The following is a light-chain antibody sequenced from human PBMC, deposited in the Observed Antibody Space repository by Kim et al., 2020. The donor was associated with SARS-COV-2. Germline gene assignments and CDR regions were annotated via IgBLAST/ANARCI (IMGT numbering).Light chain of an antibody. V-gene: IGLV2-8*01. CDR2: DVN. Sequence: GQSVTISCTGTSRDIGIYNYISWYQQHPGKTPKLLIYDVNKRPSGVPDRFSGSKSANTASLTVSGLQADDEADYYCSSFAASNILLFGGGTQLTVL. CDR3: SSFAASNILL. CDR1: SRDIGIYNY. J-gene: IGLJ2*01.